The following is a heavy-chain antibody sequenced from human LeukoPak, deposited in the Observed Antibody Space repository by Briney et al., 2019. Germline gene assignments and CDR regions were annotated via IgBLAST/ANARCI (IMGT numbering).Heavy chain of an antibody. D-gene: IGHD2/OR15-2a*01. Sequence: GGSLRLSCAASGSTFSGHLLHWVRQAPGKGLEWVGGTGYDGAEKYYADSVRGRFAISRDNSKSTVYLEMNSLRPEDAAVYYCAREGDRHFTFDYWGRGTLVTVSS. CDR3: AREGDRHFTFDY. CDR1: GSTFSGHL. V-gene: IGHV3-30*01. J-gene: IGHJ4*02. CDR2: TGYDGAEK.